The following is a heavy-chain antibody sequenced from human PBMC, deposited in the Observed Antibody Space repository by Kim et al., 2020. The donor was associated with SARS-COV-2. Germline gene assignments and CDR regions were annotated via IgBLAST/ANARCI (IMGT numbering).Heavy chain of an antibody. D-gene: IGHD4-17*01. CDR3: TRFNTVTTWDV. J-gene: IGHJ6*02. Sequence: EYAASVKGRFTISRDDSKSIAYLQMNSLKTEDTAVYYCTRFNTVTTWDVWGQGTTVTVSS. V-gene: IGHV3-49*02.